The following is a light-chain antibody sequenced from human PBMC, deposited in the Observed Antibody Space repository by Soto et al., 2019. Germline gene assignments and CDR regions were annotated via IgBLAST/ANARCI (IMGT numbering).Light chain of an antibody. CDR2: GNN. CDR1: WSNIGAGHD. V-gene: IGLV1-40*01. Sequence: QSVLTQPPSVSGAPGQSVTISCTGTWSNIGAGHDVHWYQQLPGTAPKLVIYGNNNRPTGVPDRFSGSKSGTSASLAITGLQAEDEADYYCSSYAGSSNVFGTGTKVTVL. CDR3: SSYAGSSNV. J-gene: IGLJ1*01.